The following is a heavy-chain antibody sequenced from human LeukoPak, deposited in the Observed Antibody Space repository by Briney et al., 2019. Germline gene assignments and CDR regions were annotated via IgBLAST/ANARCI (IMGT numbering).Heavy chain of an antibody. Sequence: SQTLSLTCAVSGDSVSSKNSSWNWIRQSPSRGLEWLVSTYYRSKWYNDYAESMEGRMTISEDTSKNQYTLNLNSVTTDDTAVYYCARDFGTTGWHTFDYWGQGTLVTVSS. CDR3: ARDFGTTGWHTFDY. D-gene: IGHD6-19*01. CDR1: GDSVSSKNSS. J-gene: IGHJ4*02. CDR2: TYYRSKWYN. V-gene: IGHV6-1*01.